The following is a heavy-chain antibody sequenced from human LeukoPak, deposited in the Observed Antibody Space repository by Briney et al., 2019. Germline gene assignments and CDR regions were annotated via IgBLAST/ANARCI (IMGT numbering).Heavy chain of an antibody. D-gene: IGHD5-24*01. CDR2: ISSSSSYI. V-gene: IGHV3-21*01. Sequence: PGESLRLSCAASGFTFSSYSMNWVRQAPGKGLEWVSSISSSSSYIYYADSVRGRFTISRDNAKNSLYLQMNSLRAEDTAVYYCARDQNPGQLDFDYWGQGTLVTVSS. CDR3: ARDQNPGQLDFDY. CDR1: GFTFSSYS. J-gene: IGHJ4*02.